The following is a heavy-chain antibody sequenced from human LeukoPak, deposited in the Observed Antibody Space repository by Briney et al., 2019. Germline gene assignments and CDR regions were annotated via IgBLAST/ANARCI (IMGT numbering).Heavy chain of an antibody. V-gene: IGHV1-69*05. CDR2: IIPFLDTS. CDR1: GDTFSNYA. Sequence: GASVKVSCEASGDTFSNYALSWVRQAPGQGLEWMGAIIPFLDTSNYPPKFQDRVTITTDESTSTAYMELSSLRSDDTAVYYCARAQAGNYDWPLDLWGQGTLVTVSS. CDR3: ARAQAGNYDWPLDL. D-gene: IGHD5-12*01. J-gene: IGHJ5*02.